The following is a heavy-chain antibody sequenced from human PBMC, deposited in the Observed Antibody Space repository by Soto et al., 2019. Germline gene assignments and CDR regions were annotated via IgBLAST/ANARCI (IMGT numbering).Heavy chain of an antibody. Sequence: LRLSCAASGSAFRTHGMHWVRQAPGKGLEWVAVIWGDGSKKYYADSVKGRFTISKDNSKNTLFLQMNTLRAEDTAVYYCARGAVVAGDFDYWGQGTLVTVSS. CDR2: IWGDGSKK. CDR1: GSAFRTHG. D-gene: IGHD2-15*01. CDR3: ARGAVVAGDFDY. J-gene: IGHJ4*02. V-gene: IGHV3-33*01.